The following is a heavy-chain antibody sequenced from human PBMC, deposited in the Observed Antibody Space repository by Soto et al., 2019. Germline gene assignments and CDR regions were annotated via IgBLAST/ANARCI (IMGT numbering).Heavy chain of an antibody. CDR1: GFTFSDHY. J-gene: IGHJ4*02. V-gene: IGHV3-72*01. D-gene: IGHD3-22*01. CDR2: TRNKPNSYTT. CDR3: ARDISTRYSYGNSVSLDF. Sequence: PGGSLRLSCAASGFTFSDHYMDWVRQAPGKGLEWVGRTRNKPNSYTTEYAASVKGRFTISRDDSKNSLYLQMNSLKTEDTAVYYCARDISTRYSYGNSVSLDFWGQGTLVTVSS.